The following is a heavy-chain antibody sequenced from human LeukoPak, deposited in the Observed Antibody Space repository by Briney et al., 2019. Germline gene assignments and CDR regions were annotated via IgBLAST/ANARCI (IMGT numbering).Heavy chain of an antibody. V-gene: IGHV3-30*18. D-gene: IGHD3-3*01. J-gene: IGHJ3*02. Sequence: AGGSLRLSCAASGFTFSSYGMRWVRQAPGKGLEWVAVISYDGSNKYYADSVKGRFTISRDNSKNTLYLQMNSLRAEDTAVYYCAKSGVGDAFDIWGQGTMVTVSS. CDR2: ISYDGSNK. CDR1: GFTFSSYG. CDR3: AKSGVGDAFDI.